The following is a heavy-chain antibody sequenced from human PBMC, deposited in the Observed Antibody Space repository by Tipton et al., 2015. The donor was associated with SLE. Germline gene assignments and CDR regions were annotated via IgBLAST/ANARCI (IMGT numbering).Heavy chain of an antibody. CDR1: GGTFSSYV. V-gene: IGHV1-69*13. J-gene: IGHJ6*02. CDR3: ARDVRGVVTGNYYVMDV. CDR2: IIPIFGTA. D-gene: IGHD3-10*02. Sequence: QLVQSGAEVKKPGSSVKVSCKASGGTFSSYVISWVRQAPGQGLEWMGRIIPIFGTANYAQKFQGRVTITADESTSTAYMELSSLRSDDTAVYYCARDVRGVVTGNYYVMDVWGQGTTVTVSS.